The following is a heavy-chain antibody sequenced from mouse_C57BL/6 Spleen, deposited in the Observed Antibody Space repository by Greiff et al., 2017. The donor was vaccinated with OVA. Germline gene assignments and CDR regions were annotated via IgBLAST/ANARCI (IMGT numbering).Heavy chain of an antibody. Sequence: QVQLQQPGAELVRPGSSVKLSCKASGYTFTSYWMHWVKQRPIQGLEWIGNIDPSDSETHYNQKFKDKATLTVDKSSSTAYMQLSSLTSEDSAVYNCARVLRSQLSYCDYWGQGTTLTVSS. CDR1: GYTFTSYW. V-gene: IGHV1-52*01. CDR3: ARVLRSQLSYCDY. J-gene: IGHJ2*01. D-gene: IGHD1-1*01. CDR2: IDPSDSET.